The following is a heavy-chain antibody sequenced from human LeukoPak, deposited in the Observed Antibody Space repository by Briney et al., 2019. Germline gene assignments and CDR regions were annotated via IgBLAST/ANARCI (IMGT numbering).Heavy chain of an antibody. V-gene: IGHV1-8*01. D-gene: IGHD3-9*01. CDR2: MNPNSGNT. CDR3: ARDPDIYYYYYMDV. J-gene: IGHJ6*03. CDR1: GYTFTSYD. Sequence: ASVKVSCKASGYTFTSYDINWVRQATGQGLEWMGWMNPNSGNTGYAQKFQGRVTMTRNTSISTAYMELSSLRSEDTAVYYCARDPDIYYYYYMDVWGKGTTVTVSS.